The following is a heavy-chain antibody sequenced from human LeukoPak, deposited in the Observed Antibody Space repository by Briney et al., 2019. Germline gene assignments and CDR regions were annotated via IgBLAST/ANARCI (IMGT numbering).Heavy chain of an antibody. V-gene: IGHV3-23*01. CDR2: ISGSGGST. Sequence: GGSLRLSCAASGFTFSNYAMSWVRQAPGKGLERVSAISGSGGSTYYADSVKGRFTISRDNAKNSLYLQMNSLRAEDTAVYYCARDRKDYYMDVWGKGTTVTVSS. CDR1: GFTFSNYA. J-gene: IGHJ6*03. D-gene: IGHD1-14*01. CDR3: ARDRKDYYMDV.